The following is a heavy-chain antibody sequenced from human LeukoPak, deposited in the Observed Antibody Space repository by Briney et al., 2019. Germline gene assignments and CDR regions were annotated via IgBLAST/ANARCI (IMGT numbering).Heavy chain of an antibody. CDR2: IYYSGSN. Sequence: PSETLSLTCTVSSGSISRYYWSWIRQPPGKGLEGIGYIYYSGSNNYNPSLKSRVTISVDTSKNHFSLKLSSVTAADTAVYYCARGFVVVVPAAIGGYYFDYWSQGTLVTVSS. J-gene: IGHJ4*02. CDR3: ARGFVVVVPAAIGGYYFDY. CDR1: SGSISRYY. V-gene: IGHV4-59*01. D-gene: IGHD2-2*02.